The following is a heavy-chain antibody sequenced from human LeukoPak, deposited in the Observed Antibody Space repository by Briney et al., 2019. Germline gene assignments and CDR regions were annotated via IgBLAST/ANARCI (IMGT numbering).Heavy chain of an antibody. CDR2: ISAYNGNT. D-gene: IGHD3-9*01. V-gene: IGHV1-18*01. J-gene: IGHJ3*02. CDR3: ARDHPTSRYFDWLLGLDAFDI. CDR1: GYTFTSYG. Sequence: ASVKVSCKASGYTFTSYGISWVRQAPGQGLEWMGWISAYNGNTNYAQKLQGRVTMTTDTSTSTAYMELRSLRSDDTAVYYCARDHPTSRYFDWLLGLDAFDIWGQGTMVTVSS.